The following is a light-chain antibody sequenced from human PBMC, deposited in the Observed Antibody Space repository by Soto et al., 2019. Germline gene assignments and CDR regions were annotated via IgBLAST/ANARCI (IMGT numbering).Light chain of an antibody. Sequence: DIQMTQSPSTLSASVGDRVTISCRASQSISSWLAWYQQKPGKAPKLLMSDASSLERGVPSRFSGSGSGTEFTLTISSLQPDDFATYYCQQYDNYSRTVGQGTKVDSK. J-gene: IGKJ1*01. V-gene: IGKV1-5*01. CDR3: QQYDNYSRT. CDR2: DAS. CDR1: QSISSW.